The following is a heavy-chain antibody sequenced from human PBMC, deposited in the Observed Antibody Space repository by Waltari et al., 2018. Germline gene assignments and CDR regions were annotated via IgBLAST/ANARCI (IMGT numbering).Heavy chain of an antibody. V-gene: IGHV4-34*01. CDR2: INHSGST. D-gene: IGHD3-3*01. CDR1: GGSFSGYD. Sequence: QVQLQQWGAGLWKPSETLSLTGAVYGGSFSGYDWSWIRQPPGQGLEWMGEINHSGSTNYNPSHKRRVTISVDTSKNPFSLKLSSVAAADTPLYHCARGRTLCYDFLARRYYFDFWGQGTLVTVSS. J-gene: IGHJ4*02. CDR3: ARGRTLCYDFLARRYYFDF.